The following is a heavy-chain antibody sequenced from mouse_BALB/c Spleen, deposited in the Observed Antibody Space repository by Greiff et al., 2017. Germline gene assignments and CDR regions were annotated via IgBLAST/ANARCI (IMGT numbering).Heavy chain of an antibody. J-gene: IGHJ3*01. CDR2: SRNKANDYTT. CDR1: GFTFSDFY. Sequence: EVNVVESGGGLVQPGGSLRLSCATSGFTFSDFYMEWVRQPPGKRLEWIAASRNKANDYTTEYSASVKGRFIVSRDTSQSILYLQMNALRAEDTAIYYCARDARHYEGFAYWGQGTLVTVSA. V-gene: IGHV7-1*02. D-gene: IGHD2-4*01. CDR3: ARDARHYEGFAY.